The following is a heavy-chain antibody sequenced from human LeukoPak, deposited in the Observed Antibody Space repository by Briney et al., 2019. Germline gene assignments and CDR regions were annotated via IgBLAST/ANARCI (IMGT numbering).Heavy chain of an antibody. CDR2: IYHSGST. CDR1: GYSISSGYY. V-gene: IGHV4-38-2*02. CDR3: ARDYGDYVRDGYYFDY. Sequence: SETLSLTCTVSGYSISSGYYWGWIRQPPGKGLEWIGSIYHSGSTYYNPSLKSRVTISVDRAKNQVSLKLSSVTAADTAVYYCARDYGDYVRDGYYFDYWGQGTLVTVSS. J-gene: IGHJ4*02. D-gene: IGHD4-17*01.